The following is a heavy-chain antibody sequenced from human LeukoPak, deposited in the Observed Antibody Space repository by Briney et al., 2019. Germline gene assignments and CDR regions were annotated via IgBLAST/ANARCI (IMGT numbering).Heavy chain of an antibody. CDR2: INPNSGGT. V-gene: IGHV1-2*02. CDR3: ARVDSSSWYVHYYGMDV. CDR1: GYTFTGYY. J-gene: IGHJ6*02. D-gene: IGHD6-13*01. Sequence: ASVTVSCKASGYTFTGYYMHWVRQAPGQGLEWMGWINPNSGGTNYAQKFQGRVTMTRDTSISTAYMELSRLRSDDTAVYYCARVDSSSWYVHYYGMDVWGQGTTVTVSS.